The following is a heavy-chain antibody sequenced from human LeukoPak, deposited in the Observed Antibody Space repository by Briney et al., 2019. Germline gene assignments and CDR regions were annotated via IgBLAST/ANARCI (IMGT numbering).Heavy chain of an antibody. CDR2: ISYDGSNK. CDR3: AREEGEYSGYALDY. J-gene: IGHJ4*02. CDR1: GFTFSSYA. D-gene: IGHD5-12*01. Sequence: GGSLRLSCAASGFTFSSYAMHWVRQAPGKGLEWVAVISYDGSNKYYADSVKGRFTISRDNSKNTLYLQMNSLRAEDTAMYYCAREEGEYSGYALDYWGQGTLVTVSS. V-gene: IGHV3-30*04.